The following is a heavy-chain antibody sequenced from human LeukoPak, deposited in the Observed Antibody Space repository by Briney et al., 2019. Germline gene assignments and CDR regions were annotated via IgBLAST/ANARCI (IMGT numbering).Heavy chain of an antibody. CDR3: VRWYDYGEKRLDP. V-gene: IGHV1-8*02. Sequence: ASVKVSCQASGYPFTAFIISLVRQAPGQALEWMGRINPRNDNIDYARKFQGRLTMTTNTSLGAAYMELSSLTSEDTATYYCVRWYDYGEKRLDPWGHGTLVIVSS. CDR2: INPRNDNI. J-gene: IGHJ5*02. D-gene: IGHD4/OR15-4a*01. CDR1: GYPFTAFI.